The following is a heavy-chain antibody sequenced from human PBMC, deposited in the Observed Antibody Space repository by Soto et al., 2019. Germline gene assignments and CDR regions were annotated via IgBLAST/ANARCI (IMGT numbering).Heavy chain of an antibody. CDR2: IDQSGTT. CDR3: PGAFDTLVRALINWFDP. D-gene: IGHD3-10*01. J-gene: IGHJ5*02. V-gene: IGHV4-34*01. Sequence: QVQLQQWGAGLLKSSETLSLTCAVYGGSFSGYYWNWLRQPPGEGLEWIGKIDQSGTTNYQPSLNSRVSMSVDPSRAQFSPKLTSLSAIATAVYYCPGAFDTLVRALINWFDPWFHGTLVTVSS. CDR1: GGSFSGYY.